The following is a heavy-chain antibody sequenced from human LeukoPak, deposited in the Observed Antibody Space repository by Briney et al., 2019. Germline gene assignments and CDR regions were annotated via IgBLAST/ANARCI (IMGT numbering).Heavy chain of an antibody. D-gene: IGHD3-3*01. CDR2: IRYDGSNK. J-gene: IGHJ4*02. CDR1: GFTFSSYG. V-gene: IGHV3-30*02. CDR3: AKEFKIFGVVRGNYFDY. Sequence: GGSLGLSCAASGFTFSSYGMHWVRQAPGKGLEWVAFIRYDGSNKYYADSVKGRFTISRDNSKNTLYLQMNSLGAEDAAVYYCAKEFKIFGVVRGNYFDYWGQGTLVTVSS.